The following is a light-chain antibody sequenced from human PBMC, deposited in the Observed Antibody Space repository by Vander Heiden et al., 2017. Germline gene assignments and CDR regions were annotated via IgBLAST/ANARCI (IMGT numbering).Light chain of an antibody. J-gene: IGKJ1*01. Sequence: DIVMTQSPLSLPVTPGEPASISCSPSQSLLHSNGYNYLDWYLKKPGQSPQLLIYLGSNRASGVPDRFSGSGSGTDFTLKISRVEAEDVGVYYCMQALQTPWTFGQGTKVEIK. V-gene: IGKV2-28*01. CDR2: LGS. CDR1: QSLLHSNGYNY. CDR3: MQALQTPWT.